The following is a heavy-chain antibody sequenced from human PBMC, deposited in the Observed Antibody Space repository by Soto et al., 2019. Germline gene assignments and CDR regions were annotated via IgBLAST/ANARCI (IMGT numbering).Heavy chain of an antibody. CDR1: RGSLSTYY. J-gene: IGHJ4*02. CDR2: VSYSGSP. D-gene: IGHD6-13*01. Sequence: QVQLQESGPGLVKPSETLSLTCTISRGSLSTYYWSWIRQPPGKGLEWIGYVSYSGSPNYNPSLKNRVTISLDTSRNQFSLKVTSVSAADTALYYCARDRLAAAGAGLNYWGQGTLVTVSS. CDR3: ARDRLAAAGAGLNY. V-gene: IGHV4-59*01.